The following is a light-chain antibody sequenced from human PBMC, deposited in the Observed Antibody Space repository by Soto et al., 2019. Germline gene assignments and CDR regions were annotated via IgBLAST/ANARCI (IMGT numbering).Light chain of an antibody. CDR2: GAS. V-gene: IGKV3-20*01. J-gene: IGKJ4*01. CDR1: QSVSSSY. CDR3: QHYRNS. Sequence: EIVLTQSPGTLSLSPGERATLSCMASQSVSSSYLAWYQQKPGQAPRLLIYGASSRATGIPDRFSGSGSGTDFTLTITRLEPEDFAVYYCQHYRNSFGGGTKMEIK.